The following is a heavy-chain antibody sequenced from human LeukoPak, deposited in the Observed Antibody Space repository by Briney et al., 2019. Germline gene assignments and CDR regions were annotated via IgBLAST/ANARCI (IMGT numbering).Heavy chain of an antibody. D-gene: IGHD6-13*01. V-gene: IGHV3-48*03. CDR2: ISSSGSTR. Sequence: GGSLRLSCAASGFIFSSYEMNWVRQAPGKGLEWVAYISSSGSTRYYADSVTGRFTISRDNAMNSLYLQMNSLRVEDTAVYYCARDPGIAAAGTVGYFDSWGQGILVTVSS. CDR1: GFIFSSYE. CDR3: ARDPGIAAAGTVGYFDS. J-gene: IGHJ4*02.